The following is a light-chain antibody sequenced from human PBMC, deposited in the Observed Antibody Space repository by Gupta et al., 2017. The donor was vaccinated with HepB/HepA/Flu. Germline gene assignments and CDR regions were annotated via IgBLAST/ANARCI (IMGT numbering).Light chain of an antibody. V-gene: IGLV1-47*01. J-gene: IGLJ1*01. CDR2: RNN. Sequence: QSVLTQPPSASGTPGQRVTISCSGSSSNIGSNYVYWYQQLPGTAPKLLIYRNNQRPSGVPDRFSGSKSGTSASLAISGLRSEDEDDYYCAAWDDSLSGPVYVFGTGTKVTVL. CDR3: AAWDDSLSGPVYV. CDR1: SSNIGSNY.